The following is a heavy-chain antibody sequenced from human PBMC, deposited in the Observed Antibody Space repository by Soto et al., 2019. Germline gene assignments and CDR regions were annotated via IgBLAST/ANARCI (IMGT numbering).Heavy chain of an antibody. CDR2: ISGSGGST. J-gene: IGHJ6*02. Sequence: EVQLLESGGGLVQPGGSLRLSCAASGFTFSSYAMSWVRQAPGKGLEWVSAISGSGGSTYYADSVKGRITISRDNSKNTLYLQMNSLRAEDTAVYYCAKGVTRGGYYYYYGMDVWGQGTTVTVSS. D-gene: IGHD3-10*01. CDR3: AKGVTRGGYYYYYGMDV. CDR1: GFTFSSYA. V-gene: IGHV3-23*01.